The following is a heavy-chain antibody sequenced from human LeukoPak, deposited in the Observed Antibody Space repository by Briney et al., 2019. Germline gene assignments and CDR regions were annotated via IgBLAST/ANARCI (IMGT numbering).Heavy chain of an antibody. V-gene: IGHV1-46*01. J-gene: IGHJ6*03. CDR1: GYTFTSYY. CDR3: ARAAGSGYYFYMDV. CDR2: INPSGGST. Sequence: ASVKVSCKASGYTFTSYYMHWVRQAPGQGLEWMGIINPSGGSTSHAQKFQGRVTMTRDISTSTVYMELSSLRSEDTALYYCARAAGSGYYFYMDVWGKGTTVTVSS.